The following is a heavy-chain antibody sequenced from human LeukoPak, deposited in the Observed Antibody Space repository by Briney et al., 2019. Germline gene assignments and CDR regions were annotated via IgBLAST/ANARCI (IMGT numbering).Heavy chain of an antibody. CDR3: ARIGSYYYDSSGFDAIDY. J-gene: IGHJ4*02. CDR1: GGSISSSSYY. Sequence: SETLSLTCTVSGGSISSSSYYWGWIRQPPGKGLEWIGSIYYSGSTYYNPSLKSRVTISVDTSKNQFSLKLSSVTAADTAVYYCARIGSYYYDSSGFDAIDYWGQGTLVTVSS. V-gene: IGHV4-39*01. D-gene: IGHD3-22*01. CDR2: IYYSGST.